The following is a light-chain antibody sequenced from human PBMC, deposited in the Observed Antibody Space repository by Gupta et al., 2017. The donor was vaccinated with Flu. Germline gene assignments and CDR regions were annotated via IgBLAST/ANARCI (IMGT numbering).Light chain of an antibody. CDR1: SSNIGAGYD. CDR3: QSYDTSLSDWV. V-gene: IGLV1-40*01. Sequence: QSVLTQPPSVSGAPGQRVTISCTGSSSNIGAGYDVHWYQQLPGTAPKVLIYGSSNRPSGVPDRFFGSKSDTSASLAITGLQAEDEADYYCQSYDTSLSDWVFGGGTKVTAL. CDR2: GSS. J-gene: IGLJ3*02.